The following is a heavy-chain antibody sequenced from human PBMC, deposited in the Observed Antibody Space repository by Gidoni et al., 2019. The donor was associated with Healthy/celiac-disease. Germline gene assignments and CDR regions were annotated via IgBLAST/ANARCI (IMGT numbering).Heavy chain of an antibody. J-gene: IGHJ4*02. D-gene: IGHD3-10*01. Sequence: EVQLVESGGGLVQPGGSLRLSCAASGFTFSSYEMNWVRQAPGKGLEWVSYISSSGSTIYYADSVKGRFTISRDNAKNSLYLQMNSLRAEDTAVYYCARARFGELLVPEPYYFDYWGQGTLVTVSS. V-gene: IGHV3-48*03. CDR1: GFTFSSYE. CDR3: ARARFGELLVPEPYYFDY. CDR2: ISSSGSTI.